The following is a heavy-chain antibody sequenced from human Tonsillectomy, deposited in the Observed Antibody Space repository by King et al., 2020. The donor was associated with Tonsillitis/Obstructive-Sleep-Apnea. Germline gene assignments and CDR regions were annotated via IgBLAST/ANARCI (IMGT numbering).Heavy chain of an antibody. CDR2: MYYSGST. J-gene: IGHJ5*02. D-gene: IGHD2-2*01. CDR3: AREGAREGAYCSSTGCYFFDP. Sequence: QLQESGPGLVKPSETLSLICTVSGGSISSYYWSWIRQSPGKGLEWIVYMYYSGSTSDNLSLKSRVSMSVYTSKNQFSLKLSSVTAADTAVYYCAREGAREGAYCSSTGCYFFDPWGQGILVTVSS. CDR1: GGSISSYY. V-gene: IGHV4-59*01.